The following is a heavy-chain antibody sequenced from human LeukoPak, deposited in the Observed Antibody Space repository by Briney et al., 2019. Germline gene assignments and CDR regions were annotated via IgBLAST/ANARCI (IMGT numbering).Heavy chain of an antibody. CDR1: GGSISSYY. D-gene: IGHD3-22*01. V-gene: IGHV4-59*08. J-gene: IGHJ5*02. CDR3: ARSPSITMIVVSTNWFDP. CDR2: IYYSGST. Sequence: NPSETLSLTCTVSGGSISSYYWSWIRQPPGKGLEWIGYIYYSGSTNYKPSLKSRVTISVDTSKNQFSLKLSSVTAADTAVYYCARSPSITMIVVSTNWFDPWGQGTLVTVSS.